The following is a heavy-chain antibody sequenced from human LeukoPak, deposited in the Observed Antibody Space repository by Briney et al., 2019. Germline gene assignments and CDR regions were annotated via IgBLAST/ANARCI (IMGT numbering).Heavy chain of an antibody. CDR3: ARDGGGRASSSWYDY. Sequence: GGSLRLSCAASGFTFSDYYMSWIRQAPAKGLEGVSYISSSGSTIYYADSVKGRFTISRDNAKNSLYLQMNSLRAEDPAVYYCARDGGGRASSSWYDYWGQGTLVTVSS. D-gene: IGHD6-13*01. V-gene: IGHV3-11*01. CDR1: GFTFSDYY. J-gene: IGHJ4*02. CDR2: ISSSGSTI.